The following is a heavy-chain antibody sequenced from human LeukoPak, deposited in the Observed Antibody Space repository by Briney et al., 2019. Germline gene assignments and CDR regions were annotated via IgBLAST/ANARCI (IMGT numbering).Heavy chain of an antibody. CDR2: IRNSNTYT. D-gene: IGHD3-22*01. V-gene: IGHV3-11*06. Sequence: KAGGSLRLSCAASGFTFSDYYMSWIRQAPGKGLEWLSYIRNSNTYTNYADSVKGRFTISRDNAKNSLYLQMNTLRAEDTAVYYCARHGLYDSTDYWTFQHWGQGTLVTVSS. CDR1: GFTFSDYY. CDR3: ARHGLYDSTDYWTFQH. J-gene: IGHJ1*01.